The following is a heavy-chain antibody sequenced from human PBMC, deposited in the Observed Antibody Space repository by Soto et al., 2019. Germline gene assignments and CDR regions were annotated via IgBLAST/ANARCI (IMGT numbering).Heavy chain of an antibody. CDR3: ARDSVDGSGTSANPNLYS. J-gene: IGHJ5*01. CDR2: IKWDASEK. Sequence: PGGSLILSCAASGFTFGSYWMSWVRQAPGKGLEWLATIKWDASEKKYVDSVKGRFTMSRDNAKNSLYLQMDSLRAEDTAVYYCARDSVDGSGTSANPNLYSWGHGTLGTV. D-gene: IGHD3-10*01. CDR1: GFTFGSYW. V-gene: IGHV3-7*01.